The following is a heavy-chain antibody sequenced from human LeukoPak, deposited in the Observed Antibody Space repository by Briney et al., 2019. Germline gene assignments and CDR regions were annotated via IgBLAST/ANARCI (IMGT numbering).Heavy chain of an antibody. J-gene: IGHJ4*02. V-gene: IGHV4-61*01. CDR1: GGTVSGDSINNYY. CDR3: ARDSGSYGSDY. D-gene: IGHD1-26*01. Sequence: PSETLSLTCTVSGGTVSGDSINNYYWSWIRQPPGKGLEWIGYICYSGYTNYNPSLKSRVTISVDTSKNQFSLQLSSVTPADTAVYFCARDSGSYGSDYWGQGTLVTVSS. CDR2: ICYSGYT.